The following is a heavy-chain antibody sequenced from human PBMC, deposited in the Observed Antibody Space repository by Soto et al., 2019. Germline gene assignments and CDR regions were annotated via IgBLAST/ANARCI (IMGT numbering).Heavy chain of an antibody. CDR1: GFTFSSYA. CDR2: ISGSGGST. D-gene: IGHD3-22*01. Sequence: GGSLRLSCAASGFTFSSYAMSWVRQAPGKGLEWVSAISGSGGSTYYADSVKGRFTISRDNSKNTLYLQMNSLRAEDTAVYYYAKSTYYYDSSGSSSHLAFDYWGQGTLVTVSS. CDR3: AKSTYYYDSSGSSSHLAFDY. J-gene: IGHJ4*02. V-gene: IGHV3-23*01.